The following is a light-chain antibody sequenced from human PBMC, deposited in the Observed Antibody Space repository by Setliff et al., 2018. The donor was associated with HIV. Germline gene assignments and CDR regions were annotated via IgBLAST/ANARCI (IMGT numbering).Light chain of an antibody. Sequence: QSALAQPASVSGSPGQSITISCTGTSGDVGRYNLVSWYQQQPGKPPKLMIYQASKRPSGVSNRFSGSKSGNTASLTISGLRAEDEADYYCCSNTGSNTYVFGTGTKVTVL. CDR1: SGDVGRYNL. V-gene: IGLV2-23*01. CDR2: QAS. J-gene: IGLJ1*01. CDR3: CSNTGSNTYV.